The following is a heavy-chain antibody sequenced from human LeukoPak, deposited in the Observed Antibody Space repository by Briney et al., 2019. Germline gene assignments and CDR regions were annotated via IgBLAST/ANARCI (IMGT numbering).Heavy chain of an antibody. CDR1: GGSFSGYY. CDR2: INHSGST. Sequence: SETLSLTCAVYGGSFSGYYWSWIRQPPGKGLEWIGEINHSGSTNYNPSLKSRVTISEDTSKNQFSLKLSSVTAADTAVYYCARDQSPHYYDSSGYYAHDAFDIWGQGTMVTVSS. CDR3: ARDQSPHYYDSSGYYAHDAFDI. J-gene: IGHJ3*02. V-gene: IGHV4-34*01. D-gene: IGHD3-22*01.